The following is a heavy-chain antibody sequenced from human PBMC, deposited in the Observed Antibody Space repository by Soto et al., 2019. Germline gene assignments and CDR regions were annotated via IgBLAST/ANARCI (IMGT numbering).Heavy chain of an antibody. CDR1: GVTFSSYS. CDR2: ISSSSSYI. CDR3: ATGIAVAGPGAFDI. V-gene: IGHV3-21*01. Sequence: GGSLKLSCPASGVTFSSYSMNGVRQAPGKGLEWVSSISSSSSYIYYADSVKGRFTISRDNAKNSLYLQMNSLRAEDTAVYYCATGIAVAGPGAFDIWGQGTMVTVSS. D-gene: IGHD6-19*01. J-gene: IGHJ3*02.